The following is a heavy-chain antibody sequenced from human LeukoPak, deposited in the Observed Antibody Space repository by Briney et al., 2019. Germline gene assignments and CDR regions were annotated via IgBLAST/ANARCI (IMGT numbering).Heavy chain of an antibody. CDR2: ITSDGSAT. D-gene: IGHD2-15*01. J-gene: IGHJ4*02. V-gene: IGHV3-23*01. Sequence: GGSLRLSCAASGFTFSNYAMGWVRETPGKGLECISLITSDGSATYYVDSVKGRFTISRDNSDNTMYLQMSSLRADDTAVYYCAKAPIQYCSGASCYPFDYWSQGTLVTVSA. CDR3: AKAPIQYCSGASCYPFDY. CDR1: GFTFSNYA.